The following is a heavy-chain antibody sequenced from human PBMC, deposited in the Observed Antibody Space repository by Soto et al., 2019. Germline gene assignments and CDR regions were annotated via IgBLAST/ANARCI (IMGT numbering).Heavy chain of an antibody. D-gene: IGHD2-2*01. Sequence: GGSLRLSCAASGFTFSSYAMHWVRQAPGKGLEYVSAISSNGGSTYYANSVKGRFTISRDNSKNTLYLQMGSLRAEDMAVYYCARDHRPCSTSCHDAFDIWGQGTMVTVSS. V-gene: IGHV3-64*01. CDR2: ISSNGGST. CDR3: ARDHRPCSTSCHDAFDI. CDR1: GFTFSSYA. J-gene: IGHJ3*02.